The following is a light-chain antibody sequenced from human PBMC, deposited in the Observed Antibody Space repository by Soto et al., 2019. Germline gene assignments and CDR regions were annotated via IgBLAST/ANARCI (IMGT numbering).Light chain of an antibody. J-gene: IGLJ2*01. CDR3: ASYTATTTVI. CDR2: EVS. CDR1: RSDIGAFKF. V-gene: IGLV2-14*01. Sequence: QSALTQPASVTGSPGQSITISCTGTRSDIGAFKFVSWFQQHPGKAPKLVIYEVSNRPSGVSNRFSGSKSGNTASLTISGLQAEDEAHYYCASYTATTTVIFGGGTKLTVL.